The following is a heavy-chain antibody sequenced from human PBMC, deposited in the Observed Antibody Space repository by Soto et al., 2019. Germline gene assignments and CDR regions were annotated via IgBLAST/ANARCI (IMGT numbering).Heavy chain of an antibody. Sequence: GGSLRLSCAASGFTFSSYGMHWVRRAPGKGLEWVAVIWYDGSKKYYVDSVKGRFTISRDNSKNTLYLQMDSLRAEDMAVYYYARATYYYDNSGSSYGLDVWGQGTTVTVSS. CDR3: ARATYYYDNSGSSYGLDV. CDR1: GFTFSSYG. V-gene: IGHV3-33*01. CDR2: IWYDGSKK. D-gene: IGHD3-22*01. J-gene: IGHJ6*02.